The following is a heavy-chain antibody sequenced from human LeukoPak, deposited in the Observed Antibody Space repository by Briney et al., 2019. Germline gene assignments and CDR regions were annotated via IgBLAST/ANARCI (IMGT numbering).Heavy chain of an antibody. CDR2: IYDSGST. J-gene: IGHJ4*02. D-gene: IGHD5-24*01. V-gene: IGHV4-59*08. Sequence: SETLSLTCTVSGGSISSYYWSWVRQPPGKGLEWIGYIYDSGSTNYNPSLKSRVTISVDTSKNQFSLKLSSVTAADTAVYYCARHRSGWLQSSFDYWGQGTLVTVSS. CDR1: GGSISSYY. CDR3: ARHRSGWLQSSFDY.